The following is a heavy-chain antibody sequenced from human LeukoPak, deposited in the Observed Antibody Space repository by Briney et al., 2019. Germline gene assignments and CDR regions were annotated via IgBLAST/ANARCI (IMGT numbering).Heavy chain of an antibody. CDR2: ISGSDGST. CDR3: AKDQAYDFWSGYNVIDY. D-gene: IGHD3-3*01. V-gene: IGHV3-23*01. CDR1: GLTYSNHA. Sequence: GGSLRLSCAASGLTYSNHAMNWVRQAPGKGLEWVSAISGSDGSTYYADSMKGRFTISRDNSKNTLYLQMHSLRAEDTAVYYCAKDQAYDFWSGYNVIDYWGQGTLVTVSS. J-gene: IGHJ4*02.